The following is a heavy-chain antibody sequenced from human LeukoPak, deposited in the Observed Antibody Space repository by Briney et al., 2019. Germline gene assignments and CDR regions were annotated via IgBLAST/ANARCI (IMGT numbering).Heavy chain of an antibody. CDR2: ISSNGGTT. CDR3: AKVIEPDY. V-gene: IGHV3-23*01. Sequence: GGSLRLSCAASGFPFSYYAMSWVRQAPGKGLEWVSAISSNGGTTYYSDSVEGRFTISRANSKNTLYLQMNSLRPEDTALYYCAKVIEPDYWGQGTLVTVSS. CDR1: GFPFSYYA. J-gene: IGHJ4*02. D-gene: IGHD2/OR15-2a*01.